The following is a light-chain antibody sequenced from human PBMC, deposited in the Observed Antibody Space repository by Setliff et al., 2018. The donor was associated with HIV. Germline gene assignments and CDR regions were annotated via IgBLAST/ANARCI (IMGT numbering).Light chain of an antibody. Sequence: QSVLAQPASVSGSPGQSITISCTGTTSDIGNYNLVSWYQQYPGQAPKLMIYDVSKRPSGVPDRFSGSKSGNTASLTISGLQAEDEADYYCCSYAGSYTFYVFGTGTKVTVL. J-gene: IGLJ1*01. CDR1: TSDIGNYNL. CDR3: CSYAGSYTFYV. V-gene: IGLV2-11*01. CDR2: DVS.